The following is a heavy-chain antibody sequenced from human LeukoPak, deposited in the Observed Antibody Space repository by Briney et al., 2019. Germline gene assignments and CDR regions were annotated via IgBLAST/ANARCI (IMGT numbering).Heavy chain of an antibody. V-gene: IGHV4-61*01. CDR1: GVSVSSSIYH. CDR2: TYNGGST. Sequence: SETLSLTCTVSGVSVSSSIYHWFWIRQPPGKGLEWIGFTYNGGSTYYNPSLKGRVTISVDMAKNQFSLKVMSVTAADTAVYYCVRGHGGYWGQGTLVTVSS. J-gene: IGHJ4*02. CDR3: VRGHGGY.